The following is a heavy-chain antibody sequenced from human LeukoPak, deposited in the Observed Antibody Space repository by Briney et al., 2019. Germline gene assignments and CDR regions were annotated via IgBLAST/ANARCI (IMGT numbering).Heavy chain of an antibody. CDR2: IRYIGNNE. CDR3: VKERGYRSTWRLEY. CDR1: GFIFSSYG. V-gene: IGHV3-30*02. D-gene: IGHD6-13*01. Sequence: GGSLRLSCAASGFIFSSYGMYWVRQAPGKGPEWVAFIRYIGNNENYADSVKGRFTISRDNSKNTLYLQMSSLKIEDTAVYYCVKERGYRSTWRLEYWGQGTLVTVSS. J-gene: IGHJ4*02.